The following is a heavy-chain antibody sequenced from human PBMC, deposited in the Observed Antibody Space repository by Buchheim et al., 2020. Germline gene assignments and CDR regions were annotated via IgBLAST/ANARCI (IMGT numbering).Heavy chain of an antibody. Sequence: EVQLLESGGGLVQPGRSLKLSCAASGFTFIDYAMSWVRQAPGKGLEWVSAISTSGDAKYYADSVKGRFTXSRDNSKNTPHLQMNSLRAEDTAVYYCARRGYNYGGAYWGQGTL. CDR1: GFTFIDYA. J-gene: IGHJ4*02. D-gene: IGHD5-18*01. V-gene: IGHV3-23*01. CDR3: ARRGYNYGGAY. CDR2: ISTSGDAK.